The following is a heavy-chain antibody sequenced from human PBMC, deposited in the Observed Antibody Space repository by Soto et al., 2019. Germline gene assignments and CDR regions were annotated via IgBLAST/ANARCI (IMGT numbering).Heavy chain of an antibody. D-gene: IGHD2-8*01. J-gene: IGHJ4*02. CDR1: GGSISSSSYY. CDR2: ISYSGST. V-gene: IGHV4-39*01. Sequence: SETLSLTCTVSGGSISSSSYYWGWIRQPPGKGLEWIASISYSGSTYYSLSLKSRVTISVDTSKNQFSLKLTSVTAADTAVYYCARPAKGGTTYGYLDYWGQGTLVTVSS. CDR3: ARPAKGGTTYGYLDY.